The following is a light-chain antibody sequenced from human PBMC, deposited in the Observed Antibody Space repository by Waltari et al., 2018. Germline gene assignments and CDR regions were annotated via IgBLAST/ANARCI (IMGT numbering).Light chain of an antibody. CDR2: EVT. CDR1: NRDVGSYNF. V-gene: IGLV2-14*01. J-gene: IGLJ1*01. Sequence: QSALTQPASVSGSPGQSITISFTGTNRDVGSYNFVSWYQQHPGEAPKLMIFEVTNRPSGVSNRFSGSKSGNTASLIISGLQGEDEADYYCSSYTTSRTYVFGTGTKVTVL. CDR3: SSYTTSRTYV.